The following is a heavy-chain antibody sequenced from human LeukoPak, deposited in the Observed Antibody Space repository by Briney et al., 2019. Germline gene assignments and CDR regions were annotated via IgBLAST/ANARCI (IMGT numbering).Heavy chain of an antibody. CDR2: IHPSDSDT. Sequence: GESLKISCKGSGYTFTNFWINWVRQMPGEGPEWMGRIHPSDSDTNYSPSFQGHVTFSTDKSISTAYLQWTSLKASDTAIYFCARHYYNDNTLLDFWGQGTLVTVSS. CDR1: GYTFTNFW. D-gene: IGHD3-22*01. CDR3: ARHYYNDNTLLDF. V-gene: IGHV5-10-1*01. J-gene: IGHJ4*02.